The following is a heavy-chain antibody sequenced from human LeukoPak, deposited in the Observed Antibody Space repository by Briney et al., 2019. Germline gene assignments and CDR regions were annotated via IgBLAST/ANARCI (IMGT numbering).Heavy chain of an antibody. CDR3: ARREGYDSSGYYYY. D-gene: IGHD3-22*01. V-gene: IGHV3-20*04. CDR1: GFTFDDYG. J-gene: IGHJ4*02. Sequence: GGSLRLSCAASGFTFDDYGMSWVRQAPGKGLEWVSGINWNGGSTGYADSVKVRFTISRDNAKNSLYLQMNSLRAEDTALYYCARREGYDSSGYYYYWGQGTLVTVSS. CDR2: INWNGGST.